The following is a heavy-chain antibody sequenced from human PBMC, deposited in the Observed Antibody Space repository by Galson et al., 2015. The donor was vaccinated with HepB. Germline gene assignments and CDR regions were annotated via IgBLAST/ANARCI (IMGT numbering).Heavy chain of an antibody. D-gene: IGHD6-19*01. Sequence: SLRLSCAASGFTFSSYAMSWVRQAPGKGLEWVSAISGSGGSTYYADSVKGRFTISRDNSKNTLYLQMNSLRAEDTAVYYCAKVGEEAVAGAGNWFDPWGQGTLVTVSS. CDR3: AKVGEEAVAGAGNWFDP. J-gene: IGHJ5*02. V-gene: IGHV3-23*01. CDR2: ISGSGGST. CDR1: GFTFSSYA.